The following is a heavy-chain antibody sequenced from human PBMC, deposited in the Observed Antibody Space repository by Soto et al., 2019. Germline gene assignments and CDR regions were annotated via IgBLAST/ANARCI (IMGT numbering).Heavy chain of an antibody. CDR3: ARRRGGKPTGRSLKSCLNLDGKEV. V-gene: IGHV4-34*01. CDR1: GGSFSGYY. J-gene: IGHJ6*01. Sequence: PSETLSLTCAVYGGSFSGYYWSWIRQPPGKGLEWIGEINHSGSTNYNPSLKSRVTISVDTSKNQFSLKLSSVTAADTAVYYCARRRGGKPTGRSLKSCLNLDGKEVWGQGTT. CDR2: INHSGST. D-gene: IGHD3-10*01.